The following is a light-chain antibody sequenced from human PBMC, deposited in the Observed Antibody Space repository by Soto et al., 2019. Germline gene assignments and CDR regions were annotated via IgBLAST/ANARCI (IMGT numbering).Light chain of an antibody. CDR3: QQLNYYPLT. CDR1: QDIASY. Sequence: DIQLTQSPSFLSASVGDRVIITCRANQDIASYLAWYQQKPGKAPKLLIYDASTLQSGVPSRFSGSGSGTEFTLTISSLQSEDFATYYCQQLNYYPLTFGQGAKVEIK. J-gene: IGKJ1*01. V-gene: IGKV1-9*01. CDR2: DAS.